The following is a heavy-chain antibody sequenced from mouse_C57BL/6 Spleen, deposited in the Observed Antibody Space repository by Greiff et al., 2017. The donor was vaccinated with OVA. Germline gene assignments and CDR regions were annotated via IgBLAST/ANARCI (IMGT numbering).Heavy chain of an antibody. V-gene: IGHV5-17*01. CDR1: GFTFSDYG. Sequence: EVKLVESGGGLVKPGGSLKLSCAASGFTFSDYGMHWVRQAPEKGLEWVAYISSGSSTIYYADTVKGRFTISRDKAKNTLFRQMTSLRSEDTAMYYCARPNYYGSSYDWYFDVWGTGTTVTVSS. D-gene: IGHD1-1*01. CDR3: ARPNYYGSSYDWYFDV. CDR2: ISSGSSTI. J-gene: IGHJ1*03.